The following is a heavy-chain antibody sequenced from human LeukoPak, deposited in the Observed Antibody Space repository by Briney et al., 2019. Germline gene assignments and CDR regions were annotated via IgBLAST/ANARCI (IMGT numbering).Heavy chain of an antibody. J-gene: IGHJ5*02. V-gene: IGHV4-4*02. CDR3: ARVTGKYYYGSGSYPVNWFDP. CDR2: IYHNGST. Sequence: SGTLSLTCAVSGGSISSSNWWSWVRQPPGKGLEWIGEIYHNGSTNYNPSLKSRVTISVDKSKNQFSLKLSSVTAADTAVYYCARVTGKYYYGSGSYPVNWFDPWGQGTPVTVSS. CDR1: GGSISSSNW. D-gene: IGHD3-10*01.